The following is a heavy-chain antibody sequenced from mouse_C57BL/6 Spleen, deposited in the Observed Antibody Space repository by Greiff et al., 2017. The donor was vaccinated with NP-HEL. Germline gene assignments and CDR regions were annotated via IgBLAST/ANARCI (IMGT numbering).Heavy chain of an antibody. Sequence: QVQLKQSGAELVKPGASVKLSCKASGYTFTEYTIHWVKQRSGQGLEWIGWFYPGSGSIKYNEKFKDKATLTTDKSSSTDYMELSRLTSEDSAVYFCARHEEGLYCFDYWGQGTTLTVSS. CDR3: ARHEEGLYCFDY. V-gene: IGHV1-62-2*01. CDR2: FYPGSGSI. CDR1: GYTFTEYT. J-gene: IGHJ2*01.